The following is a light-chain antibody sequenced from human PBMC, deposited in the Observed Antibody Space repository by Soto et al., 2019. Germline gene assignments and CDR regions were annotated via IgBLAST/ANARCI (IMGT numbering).Light chain of an antibody. Sequence: EIVMTQSPATLSVSPGEGVTLSCRASQSVSSNLAWYQQRPGQAPRLLIYGASTRATGIPARFSGSGSGTEFTLTISSLQSEDFAVYYCQQYHNWPPVTFGGGTKVDI. CDR3: QQYHNWPPVT. CDR1: QSVSSN. CDR2: GAS. V-gene: IGKV3-15*01. J-gene: IGKJ4*01.